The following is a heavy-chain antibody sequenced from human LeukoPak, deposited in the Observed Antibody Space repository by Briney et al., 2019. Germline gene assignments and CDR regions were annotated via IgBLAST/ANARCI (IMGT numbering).Heavy chain of an antibody. V-gene: IGHV4-38-2*02. D-gene: IGHD2-15*01. CDR1: GYSISSGYE. CDR3: ARLDIGYCSGGSRYSGHYFDY. Sequence: SETLSLTCSVSGYSISSGYEWGWIRQPPGKRLEWIGSISQSGNTYDNLSLKSRVTMSVDTARNQFSLKLTSVTAADTAVYYCARLDIGYCSGGSRYSGHYFDYWGQGTLVTVSS. J-gene: IGHJ4*02. CDR2: ISQSGNT.